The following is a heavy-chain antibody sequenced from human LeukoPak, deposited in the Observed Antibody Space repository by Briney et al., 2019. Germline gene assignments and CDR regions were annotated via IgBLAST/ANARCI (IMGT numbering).Heavy chain of an antibody. Sequence: GGSLRLSCAASGFTFSSYAMNWVRQAPGEGLAWVSYISSSGSTIYYADSVKGRFTISRGNAKYSLYLQMNSLRAEDTAVYDCASLVPAATGDYWGQGTLVTVSS. J-gene: IGHJ4*02. V-gene: IGHV3-48*03. CDR2: ISSSGSTI. CDR1: GFTFSSYA. D-gene: IGHD2-2*01. CDR3: ASLVPAATGDY.